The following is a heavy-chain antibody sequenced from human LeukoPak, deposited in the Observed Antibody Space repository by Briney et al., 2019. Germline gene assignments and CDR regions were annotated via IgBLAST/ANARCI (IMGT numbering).Heavy chain of an antibody. CDR1: GGSISGDY. V-gene: IGHV4-59*01. Sequence: PSETLSLTCTVSGGSISGDYWSWIRQPPGKGLEWVGYIHYSGSTNYNPSLKSRVTISVDTSKNHFSLKLSSVTAADTAVYYCARLQGDSTAISDYWGQGTLVSVSS. J-gene: IGHJ4*02. CDR3: ARLQGDSTAISDY. D-gene: IGHD2-21*01. CDR2: IHYSGST.